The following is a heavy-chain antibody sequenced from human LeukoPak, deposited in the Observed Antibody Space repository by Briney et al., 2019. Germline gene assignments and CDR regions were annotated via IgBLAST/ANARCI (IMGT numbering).Heavy chain of an antibody. J-gene: IGHJ5*02. D-gene: IGHD3-10*01. CDR1: GFTFSGYI. Sequence: GGSLRLSCAASGFTFSGYIMNWVRQAPGKGLEWVSFIGTSGNTIYYADSVKGRFTVSRDNAKNSLYLQMNSLRAEDTAVYYCAKDPQLVWFQGAWFDPWGQGTLVTVSS. CDR2: IGTSGNTI. V-gene: IGHV3-48*01. CDR3: AKDPQLVWFQGAWFDP.